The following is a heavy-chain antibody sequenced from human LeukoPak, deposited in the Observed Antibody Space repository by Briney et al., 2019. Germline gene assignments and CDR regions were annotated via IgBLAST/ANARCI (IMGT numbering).Heavy chain of an antibody. V-gene: IGHV1-46*01. CDR1: GYTFTSYY. CDR2: INPSGGST. CDR3: ARAPIFGVVINNWFDP. Sequence: ASVKVSCKASGYTFTSYYMHWVRQAPGQGLEWMGIINPSGGSTSYAQKFQGRVTMTRDMSTSTVYMELSSLRSEDTAVYYCARAPIFGVVINNWFDPWGQGTLVTVSS. J-gene: IGHJ5*02. D-gene: IGHD3-3*01.